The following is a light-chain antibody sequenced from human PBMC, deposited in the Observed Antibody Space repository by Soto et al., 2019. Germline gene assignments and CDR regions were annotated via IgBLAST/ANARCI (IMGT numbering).Light chain of an antibody. CDR3: XQSYXXPQT. CDR2: AAS. V-gene: IGKV1-8*01. CDR1: QGISSY. Sequence: AIRMTQSPSSLSASTGDRVTITCRASQGISSYLAWYQQKPGKAPKLLIYAASTLQSGVPSRFSGSGSGTDFTLTISCLQSEDFATYXXXQSYXXPQTFGQGTKVDIK. J-gene: IGKJ1*01.